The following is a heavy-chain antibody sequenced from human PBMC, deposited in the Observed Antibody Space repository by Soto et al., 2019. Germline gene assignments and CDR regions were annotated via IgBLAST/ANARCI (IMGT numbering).Heavy chain of an antibody. V-gene: IGHV4-30-2*01. D-gene: IGHD2-21*02. J-gene: IGHJ3*02. CDR2: IYHSGST. CDR1: GGSISSGGYS. CDR3: ATYCGGDCYSGDAFDI. Sequence: KTSETLSLTCAVSGGSISSGGYSWSWIRQPPGKGLEWIGYIYHSGSTYYNPSLKSRVTISVDRSKNQFSLKLSSVTAADTAVYYCATYCGGDCYSGDAFDIWGQGTMVTVSS.